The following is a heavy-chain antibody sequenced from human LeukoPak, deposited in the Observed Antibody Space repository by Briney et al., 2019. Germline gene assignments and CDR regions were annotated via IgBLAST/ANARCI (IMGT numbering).Heavy chain of an antibody. V-gene: IGHV3-7*01. J-gene: IGHJ4*02. Sequence: GGSLRLSCAASGFTFGGYWMSWVRQAPGRGLGWVANTNPDGSIKYYVDSVNGRFTISRDNAKNSLYLQMNSLRAEDTAVYYCVSGFLQWLYWGQGTLVTVSS. D-gene: IGHD3-3*01. CDR2: TNPDGSIK. CDR1: GFTFGGYW. CDR3: VSGFLQWLY.